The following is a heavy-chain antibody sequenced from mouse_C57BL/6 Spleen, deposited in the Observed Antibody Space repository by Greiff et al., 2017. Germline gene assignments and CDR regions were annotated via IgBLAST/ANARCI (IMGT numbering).Heavy chain of an antibody. CDR3: ARSIYYDYDEAWFAY. V-gene: IGHV1-64*01. D-gene: IGHD2-4*01. Sequence: QVQLQQPGAELVKPGASVKLSCKASGYTFTSYWMHWVKQRPGQGLEWIGMILPNSGSTNYNEKFKSKATLTVDKSSSTAYMQLSSLTSEDSAVYYCARSIYYDYDEAWFAYWGQGTLVTVSA. CDR1: GYTFTSYW. CDR2: ILPNSGST. J-gene: IGHJ3*01.